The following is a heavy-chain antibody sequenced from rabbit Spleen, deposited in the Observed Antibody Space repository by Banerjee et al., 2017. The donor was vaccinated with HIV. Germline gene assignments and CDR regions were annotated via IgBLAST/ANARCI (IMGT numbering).Heavy chain of an antibody. CDR2: IYTGSDNT. J-gene: IGHJ4*01. Sequence: QEQLVESGGGLVKPEGSLTLTCTVSGFSFSRRYSMCWVRQAPEKGLEWIGCIYTGSDNTKYASWAKGRFTISKTSSTTVTLQMTSLTAADTATYFCARGANSGDSWNYFNLWGPGTLVTVS. CDR1: GFSFSRRYS. CDR3: ARGANSGDSWNYFNL. D-gene: IGHD2-1*01. V-gene: IGHV1S45*01.